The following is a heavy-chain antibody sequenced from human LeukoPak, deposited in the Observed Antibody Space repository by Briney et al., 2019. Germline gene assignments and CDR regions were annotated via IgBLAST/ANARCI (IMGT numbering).Heavy chain of an antibody. CDR3: ARGTTNWFDP. CDR1: GGSISSGGYY. J-gene: IGHJ5*02. Sequence: PSETLSLTCTVSGGSISSGGYYWSWIRQHPGKGLEWIGYIYYSGSTNYNPSLKSRVTISVDTSKNQFSLKLSSVTAADTAVYYCARGTTNWFDPWGQGTLVTVSS. D-gene: IGHD1-1*01. V-gene: IGHV4-61*08. CDR2: IYYSGST.